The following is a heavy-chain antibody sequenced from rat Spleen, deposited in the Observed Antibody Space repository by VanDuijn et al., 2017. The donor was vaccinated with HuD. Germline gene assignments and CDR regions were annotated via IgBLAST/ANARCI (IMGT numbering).Heavy chain of an antibody. Sequence: EVQLVESGGGLVQPRRSLKLSCAASGFTFSDYYMAWVRQAPGKGLDWVASITSTGNTPYYPDSVRGRFTISRDNAENTVYLQMNSLRSEDTATYYCAKDRTLSLYYSGDVDYVMDAWGQGASVTVSS. CDR1: GFTFSDYY. J-gene: IGHJ4*01. V-gene: IGHV5-58*01. CDR2: ITSTGNTP. CDR3: AKDRTLSLYYSGDVDYVMDA. D-gene: IGHD1-1*01.